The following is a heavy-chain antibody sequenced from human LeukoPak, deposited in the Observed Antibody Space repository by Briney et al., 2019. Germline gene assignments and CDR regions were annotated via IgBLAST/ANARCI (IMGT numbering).Heavy chain of an antibody. CDR1: VYTFTGYY. Sequence: ASVKVSCKASVYTFTGYYMHWVRQDPGQGLEWMGRINPNSGGTNYAQKFQGRVTITADKSTSTAYMELSSLRSEDTAVYYCARDGRDGYNSPGLVAFDIWGQGTMVTVSS. CDR2: INPNSGGT. V-gene: IGHV1-2*02. CDR3: ARDGRDGYNSPGLVAFDI. J-gene: IGHJ3*02. D-gene: IGHD5-24*01.